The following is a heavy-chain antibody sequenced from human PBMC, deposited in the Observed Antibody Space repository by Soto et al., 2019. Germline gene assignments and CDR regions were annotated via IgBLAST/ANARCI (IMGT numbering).Heavy chain of an antibody. CDR2: IYWDDAK. CDR3: AHRRRGFSYGHYYDY. Sequence: QITLKESGPTLVKPTQTLTLTCTFSGFSLSTSGVNVGWIRQPPGKALEWLALIYWDDAKRYSPSLKNRLTITKDTSKNQVVLTMTNIDPADTATYYCAHRRRGFSYGHYYDYWGQGTLVTVSS. D-gene: IGHD5-18*01. V-gene: IGHV2-5*02. J-gene: IGHJ4*02. CDR1: GFSLSTSGVN.